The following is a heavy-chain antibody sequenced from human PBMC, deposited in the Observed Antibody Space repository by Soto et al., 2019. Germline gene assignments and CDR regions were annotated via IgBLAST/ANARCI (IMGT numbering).Heavy chain of an antibody. V-gene: IGHV4-31*03. D-gene: IGHD3-22*01. CDR3: ARHNYDSSGTAVDV. Sequence: QVQLQKSGPGLVKPSQTLSLTCTVSGGSISSGGYYWSWILQHPGQGLEWIGYIYYSGSTYYNPSLKSRVTISVDTSKNQFSLKLSSVTAADTAVYYCARHNYDSSGTAVDVWGQGTTVTVSS. CDR2: IYYSGST. J-gene: IGHJ6*02. CDR1: GGSISSGGYY.